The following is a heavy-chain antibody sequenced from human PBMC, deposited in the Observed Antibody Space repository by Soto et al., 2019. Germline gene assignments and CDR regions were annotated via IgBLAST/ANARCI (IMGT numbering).Heavy chain of an antibody. V-gene: IGHV3-74*01. CDR3: ARRSSSWSFDY. CDR2: IKNDGSNT. CDR1: GFTFSSDW. D-gene: IGHD6-13*01. J-gene: IGHJ4*02. Sequence: GGSLRLSCAASGFTFSSDWMHWVRQAPGKGPVWVSRIKNDGSNTDYADSVKGRFTISRDNARNTLYLQMNSLRAEDTAVYYCARRSSSWSFDYWGLGTLVTVSS.